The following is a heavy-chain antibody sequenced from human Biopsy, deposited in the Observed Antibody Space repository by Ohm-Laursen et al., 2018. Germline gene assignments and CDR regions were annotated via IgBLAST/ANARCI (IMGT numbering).Heavy chain of an antibody. D-gene: IGHD4-23*01. J-gene: IGHJ6*02. CDR2: INIDGSGT. CDR3: ARDTRWGPYSMAV. Sequence: GQTLSLTCAASGFTFNSYWMHWVRQAPGKGLVWVSSINIDGSGTKYADSVKGRFTVSRDNAKNTLYLQMNSLTAEDTAVYYCARDTRWGPYSMAVWGQGTTVTVSS. V-gene: IGHV3-74*03. CDR1: GFTFNSYW.